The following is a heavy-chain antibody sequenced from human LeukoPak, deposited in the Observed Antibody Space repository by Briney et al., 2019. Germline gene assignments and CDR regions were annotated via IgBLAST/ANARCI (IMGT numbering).Heavy chain of an antibody. V-gene: IGHV3-21*01. Sequence: GGSLRLSCAASGFTFSSYSMNWVRQAPGKGLEWVSSISSSSSYIYYADSVKGRFTFSRDNAKNTLYLQMNSLRAEDTAVYYCAKDRSEGTIDYWGQGTLVTVSS. CDR3: AKDRSEGTIDY. J-gene: IGHJ4*02. CDR1: GFTFSSYS. CDR2: ISSSSSYI. D-gene: IGHD3-10*01.